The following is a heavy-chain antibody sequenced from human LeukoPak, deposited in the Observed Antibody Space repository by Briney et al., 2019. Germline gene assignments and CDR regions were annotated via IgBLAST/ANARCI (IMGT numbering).Heavy chain of an antibody. CDR2: INHSGST. CDR3: ARGVYPDYYDSSGYYYGSLAFDY. CDR1: GGSFSGYY. V-gene: IGHV4-34*01. D-gene: IGHD3-22*01. J-gene: IGHJ4*02. Sequence: PSETLSLTCAVYGGSFSGYYWSWIRQPPGKGLEWIGEINHSGSTNYNPPLKSRVTISVDTSKNQFSLKLSSVTAADTAVYYCARGVYPDYYDSSGYYYGSLAFDYWGQGTLVTVSS.